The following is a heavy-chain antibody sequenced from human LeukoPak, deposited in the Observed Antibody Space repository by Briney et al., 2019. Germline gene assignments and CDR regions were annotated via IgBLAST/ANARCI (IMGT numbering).Heavy chain of an antibody. CDR3: ARRVSDCSGTSCYSWFDP. V-gene: IGHV5-51*01. D-gene: IGHD2-2*02. CDR1: GYSFTSYW. Sequence: GESLKISFKGSGYSFTSYWIGWVRQMPGKGLEWMGIIYPGDSDTRYSPSFQGQVTISADKSISTAYLQWSSLKASDTAMYYCARRVSDCSGTSCYSWFDPWGQGTLVTVSS. CDR2: IYPGDSDT. J-gene: IGHJ5*02.